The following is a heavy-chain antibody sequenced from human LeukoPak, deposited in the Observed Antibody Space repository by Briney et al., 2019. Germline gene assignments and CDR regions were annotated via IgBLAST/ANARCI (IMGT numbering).Heavy chain of an antibody. Sequence: SETLSLTGAVYGGSFSGYYWSWIRQPPGQGLEWIGVSKHSGGTNYNPSLKSRVTISLDTPKNQFSLKLSSVNAADTAVYYCARGQWEVRGIIITHFDYWGQGTLVTVSS. J-gene: IGHJ4*02. D-gene: IGHD3-10*01. V-gene: IGHV4-34*01. CDR1: GGSFSGYY. CDR2: SKHSGGT. CDR3: ARGQWEVRGIIITHFDY.